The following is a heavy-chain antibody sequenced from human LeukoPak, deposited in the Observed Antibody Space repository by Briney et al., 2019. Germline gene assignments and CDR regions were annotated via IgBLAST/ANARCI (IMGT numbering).Heavy chain of an antibody. J-gene: IGHJ4*02. Sequence: GGSLRLSCAASGFTFSSYAMHWVRQAPGKGLEWVAVISYDGSNKYYADSVKGRFTISRDNSKNTLYLQMNSLRAEDTAVYYCARRAGAYSHPCDYWGQGTLVTVSS. CDR2: ISYDGSNK. V-gene: IGHV3-30*04. CDR3: ARRAGAYSHPCDY. D-gene: IGHD4/OR15-4a*01. CDR1: GFTFSSYA.